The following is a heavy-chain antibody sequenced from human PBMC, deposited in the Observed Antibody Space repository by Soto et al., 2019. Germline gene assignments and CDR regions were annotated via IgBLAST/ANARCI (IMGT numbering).Heavy chain of an antibody. CDR2: IKSKTDGGTT. CDR1: GFTFSNAW. Sequence: GGSLRLSCAASGFTFSNAWMNWVRQAPGKGLEWVGRIKSKTDGGTTDYAAPVKGRFTISRDDSKNTLYLQMNSLKTEDTAVYYCTTEPKRYFDWLSKNFDYWGQGTLVTVSS. V-gene: IGHV3-15*07. D-gene: IGHD3-9*01. CDR3: TTEPKRYFDWLSKNFDY. J-gene: IGHJ4*02.